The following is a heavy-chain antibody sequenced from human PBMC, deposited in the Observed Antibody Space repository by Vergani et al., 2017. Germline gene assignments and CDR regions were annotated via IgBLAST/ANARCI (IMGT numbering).Heavy chain of an antibody. D-gene: IGHD3-3*01. CDR2: IRYDGSNK. Sequence: QVQLVESGGGVVQPGRSLRLSCAASGFTFSSYAMHWVRQAPGKGLEWVAFIRYDGSNKYYADSVKGRFTISRDNSKNTLYLQMNSLRAEDTAVYYCARAGGERFLEWFNTDYYYYYMDVWGKGTTVTVSS. CDR1: GFTFSSYA. CDR3: ARAGGERFLEWFNTDYYYYYMDV. V-gene: IGHV3-33*08. J-gene: IGHJ6*03.